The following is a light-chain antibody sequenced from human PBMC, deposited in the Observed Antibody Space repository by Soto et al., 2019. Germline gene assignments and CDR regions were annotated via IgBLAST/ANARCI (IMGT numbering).Light chain of an antibody. V-gene: IGLV1-44*01. J-gene: IGLJ2*01. CDR3: AAWDDSLNGVV. CDR2: SNN. CDR1: SSNIGSKT. Sequence: QSVLTQPPSASGTPGQRVTISCSGSSSNIGSKTVNWYQQLPGTAPKLLIYSNNQRPSGVPDRFSASKSGTSASLPISGRQSEDEAAYYYAAWDDSLNGVVFGGGTKLTVL.